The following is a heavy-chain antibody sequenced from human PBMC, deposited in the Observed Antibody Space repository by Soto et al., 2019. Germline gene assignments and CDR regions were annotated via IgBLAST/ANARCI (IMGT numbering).Heavy chain of an antibody. D-gene: IGHD7-27*01. CDR2: INAGYGNT. CDR1: GYTFSSYA. CDR3: ARDTGDGTSDF. Sequence: ASVKVSCKASGYTFSSYAMHWVRQAPGQRLEWMGWINAGYGNTKSSQKFQDRVTISRDTSASTAYMELTSLRSEDTAVYYCARDTGDGTSDFWGQGTLVTVSS. J-gene: IGHJ4*02. V-gene: IGHV1-3*01.